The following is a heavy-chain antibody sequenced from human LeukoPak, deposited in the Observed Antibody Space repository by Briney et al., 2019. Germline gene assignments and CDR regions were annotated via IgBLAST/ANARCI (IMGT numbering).Heavy chain of an antibody. V-gene: IGHV3-23*01. CDR3: AKVGVAGSSYYFDY. CDR2: ISGTGGST. D-gene: IGHD6-19*01. CDR1: GFTLRNYA. J-gene: IGHJ4*02. Sequence: PGGSLRLSCAASGFTLRNYAMSWVRQAPGKGLEWVSFISGTGGSTYYADSVKGRFTISRDNSQITLYLQMNSLRAEDTAVYFCAKVGVAGSSYYFDYWGQGTLVTVSS.